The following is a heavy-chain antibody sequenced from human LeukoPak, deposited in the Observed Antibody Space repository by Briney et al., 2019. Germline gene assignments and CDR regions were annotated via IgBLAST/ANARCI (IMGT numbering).Heavy chain of an antibody. CDR1: GGSISSGGYS. CDR2: IYHSGST. V-gene: IGHV4-30-2*01. D-gene: IGHD3-10*01. J-gene: IGHJ4*02. Sequence: PSQTLSLTCAVSGGSISSGGYSWSWIRQPPGKGLEWIGYIYHSGSTYYNPSLKSRVTISVDRSKNQFSLKLSSVTAADTAVYYCARGPIIGRRYYGSGSYYNYWGQGTLVTVSS. CDR3: ARGPIIGRRYYGSGSYYNY.